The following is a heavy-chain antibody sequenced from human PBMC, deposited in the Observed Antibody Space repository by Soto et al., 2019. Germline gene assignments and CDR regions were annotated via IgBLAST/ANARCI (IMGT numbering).Heavy chain of an antibody. J-gene: IGHJ6*02. V-gene: IGHV4-34*01. CDR3: ARDNRTMTTVTIAYYYYYGMDV. D-gene: IGHD4-17*01. CDR1: GGSFSGYY. Sequence: PSETLSLTCAVYGGSFSGYYWSWIRQPPGKGLEWIGEINHSGSTNYNPSLKSRVTISVDTSKNQFSLKLSSVTAADTAVYYCARDNRTMTTVTIAYYYYYGMDVWGQGTTVT. CDR2: INHSGST.